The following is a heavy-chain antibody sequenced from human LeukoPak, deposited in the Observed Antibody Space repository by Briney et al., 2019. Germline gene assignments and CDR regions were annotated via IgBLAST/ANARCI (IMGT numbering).Heavy chain of an antibody. V-gene: IGHV3-23*01. Sequence: GGSLRLSCAASGFSFSSYAMSWVRQAPGKGLERVSGISGSGGSTYYADSVKGRFTISRDNSKNTLYVQMNSLRAEDTAVYYCAKARGFCSGGSCYNPFDPWGQGTLVTVSS. D-gene: IGHD2-15*01. CDR1: GFSFSSYA. J-gene: IGHJ5*02. CDR3: AKARGFCSGGSCYNPFDP. CDR2: ISGSGGST.